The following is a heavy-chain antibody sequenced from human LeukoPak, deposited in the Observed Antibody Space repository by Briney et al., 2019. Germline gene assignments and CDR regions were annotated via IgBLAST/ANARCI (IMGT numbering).Heavy chain of an antibody. D-gene: IGHD1-14*01. CDR3: ARQAQDGSDNYFDP. V-gene: IGHV4-4*09. CDR2: IWTSGIT. Sequence: SETLSLTCTVSGGSISGHYWSWIRQSPGRGLEWIGNIWTSGITKYNPSLNSRVSISIDTSKNQFSLKVSSMTAAVTAVYYCARQAQDGSDNYFDPWGQGTLVTVSS. CDR1: GGSISGHY. J-gene: IGHJ5*02.